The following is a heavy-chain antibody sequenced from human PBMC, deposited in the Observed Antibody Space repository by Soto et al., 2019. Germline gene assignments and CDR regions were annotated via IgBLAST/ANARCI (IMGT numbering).Heavy chain of an antibody. CDR2: IYYSGST. CDR3: ARGVHGGGDCYSFFDY. J-gene: IGHJ4*02. V-gene: IGHV4-31*03. CDR1: GGSISSGGYY. D-gene: IGHD2-21*02. Sequence: QVQLQESGPGLVKPSQTLSLTCTVSGGSISSGGYYWSWIRQHPGKGLEWIGYIYYSGSTYHNPSLKSRVTISVDTSKKKFSLKLSSVTAADTAAYYCARGVHGGGDCYSFFDYWGQGTLVTVSS.